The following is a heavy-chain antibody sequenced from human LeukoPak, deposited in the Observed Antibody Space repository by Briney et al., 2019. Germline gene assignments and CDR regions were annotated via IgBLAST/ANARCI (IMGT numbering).Heavy chain of an antibody. V-gene: IGHV3-15*01. CDR3: TTEAVAGPPYY. Sequence: GGSLRLSCAASGFTFSNAWMSWVRQAPGKGLEWVGRIKSKPDGGTTDYAAPVKGRFTISRDDSKNTLYLQMNSLKTEDTAVYYCTTEAVAGPPYYWGQGTLVTVSS. CDR2: IKSKPDGGTT. CDR1: GFTFSNAW. D-gene: IGHD6-19*01. J-gene: IGHJ4*02.